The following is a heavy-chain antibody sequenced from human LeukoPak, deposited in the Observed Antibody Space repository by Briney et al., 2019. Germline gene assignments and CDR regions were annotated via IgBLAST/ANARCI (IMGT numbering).Heavy chain of an antibody. Sequence: GGSLRFSCAAPGFSFSSNWMGRVRQAPGKGLEWVAHIKRDGSQKYYLDSVKGRFTISRDNAKNSLYLQMNSLRVEDTAVYYCARLGLEVGGPNWFDPWGQGTLVTVSS. CDR1: GFSFSSNW. J-gene: IGHJ5*02. V-gene: IGHV3-7*01. CDR3: ARLGLEVGGPNWFDP. CDR2: IKRDGSQK. D-gene: IGHD1-1*01.